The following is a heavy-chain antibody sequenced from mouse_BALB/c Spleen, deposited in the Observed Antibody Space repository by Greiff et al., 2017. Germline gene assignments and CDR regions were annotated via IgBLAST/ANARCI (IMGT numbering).Heavy chain of an antibody. CDR2: ISSGGGST. J-gene: IGHJ4*01. CDR1: GFAFSSYD. V-gene: IGHV5-12-1*01. D-gene: IGHD2-13*01. Sequence: EVLLVESGGGLVKPGGSLKLSCAASGFAFSSYDMSWVRQTPEKRLEWVAYISSGGGSTYYPDTVKGRFTISRDNAKNTLYLQMSSLKSEDTAMYYCGRLMTARDYCAMDYWGQGTSVTVSS. CDR3: GRLMTARDYCAMDY.